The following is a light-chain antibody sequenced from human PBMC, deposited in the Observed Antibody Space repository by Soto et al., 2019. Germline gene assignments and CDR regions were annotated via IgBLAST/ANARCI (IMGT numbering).Light chain of an antibody. Sequence: QSALTQPASVSGSPGQSITISCTGTSSDVGSYNLVSWYQQHPGKAPKLTIYEVTARPSGVSDRISGSKSGNTASLTISGLQAEDEADYYCCSYAGRITLVFVGGTKLTVL. CDR2: EVT. J-gene: IGLJ2*01. CDR3: CSYAGRITLV. CDR1: SSDVGSYNL. V-gene: IGLV2-23*02.